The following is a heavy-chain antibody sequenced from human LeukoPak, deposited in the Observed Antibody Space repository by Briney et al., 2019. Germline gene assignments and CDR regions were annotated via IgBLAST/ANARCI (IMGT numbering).Heavy chain of an antibody. CDR3: AKGQELDDGVFDS. J-gene: IGHJ4*02. D-gene: IGHD1-1*01. V-gene: IGHV3-23*01. CDR1: RFTFSSLA. CDR2: IRSNGDTT. Sequence: PGGSLRLSCTASRFTFSSLAMTWVRQAPGKGLERVSTIRSNGDTTYNADSVKGRFTISRDNSKNTLYLELNSLRVEDTATFYCAKGQELDDGVFDSWGQGTMVTVSS.